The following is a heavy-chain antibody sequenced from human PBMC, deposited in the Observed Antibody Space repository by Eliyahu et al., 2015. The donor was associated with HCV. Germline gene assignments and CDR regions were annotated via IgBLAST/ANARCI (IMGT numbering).Heavy chain of an antibody. CDR1: GGSITPXX. CDR3: ASGGGGIAVAGTGGWFDP. J-gene: IGHJ5*02. Sequence: QVQLQESGPGLVKPSETLSLTCTVXGGSITPXXWSWIRQPPGKGLEWIGYIHYSGSTNYNPSLTSRVTISVDTSKNQFSLNLTSVTAADTAVYYCASGGGGIAVAGTGGWFDPWGQGTLVTVSS. V-gene: IGHV4-59*01. CDR2: IHYSGST. D-gene: IGHD6-19*01.